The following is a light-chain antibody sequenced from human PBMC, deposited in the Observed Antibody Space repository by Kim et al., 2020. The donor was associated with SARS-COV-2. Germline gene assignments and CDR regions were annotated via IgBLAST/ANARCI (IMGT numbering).Light chain of an antibody. Sequence: GPSINYTCAGTSSDVGGYKYVSWYQQHPDKAPKLIIYDVTERPSGVSHRFSGSKSANTASLTISGLQAADEADYYCSSYTSSSSWVFGGGTKLTVL. CDR2: DVT. CDR1: SSDVGGYKY. J-gene: IGLJ3*02. CDR3: SSYTSSSSWV. V-gene: IGLV2-14*04.